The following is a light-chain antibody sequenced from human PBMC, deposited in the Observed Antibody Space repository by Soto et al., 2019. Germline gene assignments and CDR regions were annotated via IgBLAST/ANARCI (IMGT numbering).Light chain of an antibody. CDR3: QQRSNWPLT. V-gene: IGKV3-11*01. CDR1: QSVSSY. Sequence: VLIKKQNTLSLSPGGRATLSCRASQSVSSYLAWYQQKPGQAPRLLIYDASNRATGIPARFSGSGSGTDFTLNISSLEPEDFAVYFCQQRSNWPLTSGAGSKV. J-gene: IGKJ4*01. CDR2: DAS.